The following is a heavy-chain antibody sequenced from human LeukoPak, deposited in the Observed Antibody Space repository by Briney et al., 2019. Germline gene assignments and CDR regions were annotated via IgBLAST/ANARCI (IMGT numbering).Heavy chain of an antibody. CDR2: INPNSGGT. V-gene: IGHV1-2*02. Sequence: ASVKVSCKASGYTFTGYYMHWVRQAPGQGLEWMGWINPNSGGTNYAQKFQGRVTMTRDTSISTAYMELSRLRSDDTAVYYCARVYDILTGYFMDVWGKGTTVTISS. D-gene: IGHD3-9*01. CDR1: GYTFTGYY. J-gene: IGHJ6*03. CDR3: ARVYDILTGYFMDV.